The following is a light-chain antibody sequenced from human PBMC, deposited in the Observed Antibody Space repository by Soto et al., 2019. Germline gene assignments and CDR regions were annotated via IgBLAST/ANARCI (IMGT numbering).Light chain of an antibody. Sequence: QSALTQPASVSGSPGQSLTISCTGTSSDIGGYNYVSWYQRHPGKAPKLMIYDVSNRPSGVSNRFSGSKSGNTASLTISGLQAEDEADYYCSSYTSSSTLYVVFGGGTQLTVL. CDR1: SSDIGGYNY. J-gene: IGLJ2*01. V-gene: IGLV2-14*03. CDR3: SSYTSSSTLYVV. CDR2: DVS.